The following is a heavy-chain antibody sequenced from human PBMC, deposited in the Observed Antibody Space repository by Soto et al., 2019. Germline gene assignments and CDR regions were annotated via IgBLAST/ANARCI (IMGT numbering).Heavy chain of an antibody. V-gene: IGHV3-30*14. CDR3: AREAVFGLTMHYYHYMDV. Sequence: GGSLRLSCAASGFTFSSYAMHWVRQAPGKGLEWVAVISYDGSNKYYADSVKGRFTISRDTSKNTLYLHMNSLRADDTAVYYCAREAVFGLTMHYYHYMDVWGKGTTVTVSS. CDR2: ISYDGSNK. J-gene: IGHJ6*03. D-gene: IGHD3-3*01. CDR1: GFTFSSYA.